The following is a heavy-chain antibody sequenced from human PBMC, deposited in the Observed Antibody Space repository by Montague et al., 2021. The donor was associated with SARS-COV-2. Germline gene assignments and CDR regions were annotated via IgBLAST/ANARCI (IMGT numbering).Heavy chain of an antibody. V-gene: IGHV4-59*02. J-gene: IGHJ4*02. D-gene: IGHD1-26*01. Sequence: SETLSLTCTVSGDSVSHDFWTWIRQPPGKGLEWIGYVHYSRSSSYNPSLRGRVSIVVDTSKNQFSLRLSTVTAADTAIYYCVRDPAPSGSGTFYDYWGQGTLVAVSS. CDR2: VHYSRSS. CDR3: VRDPAPSGSGTFYDY. CDR1: GDSVSHDF.